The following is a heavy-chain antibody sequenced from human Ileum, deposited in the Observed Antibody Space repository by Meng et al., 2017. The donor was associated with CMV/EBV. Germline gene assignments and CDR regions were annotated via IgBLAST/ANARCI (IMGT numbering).Heavy chain of an antibody. D-gene: IGHD1-1*01. Sequence: GGSLRLSCAASGFTFSNYEMNWVRQVPGRGLEWLSYITGDSSSIYYADSVKGRFTISRDNSKNSLYLQMNGLRDEDTAIYYCARARATTPGMNWFDPWGQGNLVNGAS. CDR2: ITGDSSSI. J-gene: IGHJ5*02. CDR1: GFTFSNYE. V-gene: IGHV3-48*03. CDR3: ARARATTPGMNWFDP.